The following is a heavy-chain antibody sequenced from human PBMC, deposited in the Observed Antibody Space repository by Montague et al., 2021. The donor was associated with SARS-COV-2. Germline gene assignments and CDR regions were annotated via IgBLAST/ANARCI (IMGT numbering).Heavy chain of an antibody. Sequence: TLSLTCTVSGGSISSGGYYWSWIRQHPGKGLEWIGYIYYSGSTYYNPSLKSRVTISVDTSKNQFSLKLSSVTAADTAVYSCARERRGPMVVVVRRHAFDNWGQGTLVTVSS. CDR1: GGSISSGGYY. D-gene: IGHD3-22*01. V-gene: IGHV4-31*03. CDR3: ARERRGPMVVVVRRHAFDN. CDR2: IYYSGST. J-gene: IGHJ4*01.